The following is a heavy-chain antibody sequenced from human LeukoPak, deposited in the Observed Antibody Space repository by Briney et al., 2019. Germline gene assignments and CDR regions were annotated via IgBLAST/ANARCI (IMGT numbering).Heavy chain of an antibody. CDR1: GGSISSNTYY. V-gene: IGHV4-39*01. Sequence: SETLSLTCTVSGGSISSNTYYWGWIRQPPGKRLEWIGSIYYSGSTYYNPSLKSRVTISVDTSKNQFSLKLSSVTAADTAVYYCARHQPPNYSSIWYSRGPFDPWGRGTLVTVSS. CDR3: ARHQPPNYSSIWYSRGPFDP. J-gene: IGHJ5*02. D-gene: IGHD6-13*01. CDR2: IYYSGST.